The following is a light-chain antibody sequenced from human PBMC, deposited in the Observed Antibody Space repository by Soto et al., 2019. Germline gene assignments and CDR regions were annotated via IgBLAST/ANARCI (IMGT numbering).Light chain of an antibody. Sequence: QSALTQPASVSGSPGQSITISCTGTISDIGGYNFISWYQHHPGKAPKLVIYDVNNRPSGISYRFSGSKSGNTASLTISGLQAEDEADYYCSSYTTSSTWVFGGGTKLTVL. CDR3: SSYTTSSTWV. CDR2: DVN. J-gene: IGLJ3*02. CDR1: ISDIGGYNF. V-gene: IGLV2-14*01.